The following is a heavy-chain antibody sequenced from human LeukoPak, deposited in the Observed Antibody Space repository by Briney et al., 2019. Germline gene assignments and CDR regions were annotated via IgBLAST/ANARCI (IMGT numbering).Heavy chain of an antibody. V-gene: IGHV3-74*01. Sequence: QAGGSLRLSCAASGFSFSTYFMLWFRQGPGKGPVSVSRISNDVTNTWYADAVRGRFTVSRDNAKNTLYLQMNSLTVEDTAVYYCVRDSTSGVDYWGPGTLVTVSS. CDR2: ISNDVTNT. D-gene: IGHD3-10*01. CDR3: VRDSTSGVDY. CDR1: GFSFSTYF. J-gene: IGHJ4*02.